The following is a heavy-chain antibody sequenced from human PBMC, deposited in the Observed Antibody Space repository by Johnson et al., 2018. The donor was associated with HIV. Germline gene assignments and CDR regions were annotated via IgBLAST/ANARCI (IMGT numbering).Heavy chain of an antibody. V-gene: IGHV3-66*02. D-gene: IGHD6-13*01. CDR1: GFTVSSNY. J-gene: IGHJ3*02. Sequence: QLVESGGGLVQPGGSLRLSCAASGFTVSSNYMSWVRQAPGKGLEWVSVISGSGGSTYYADSVKGRFTISRDNSKNTLYLQMNSLRAEDTAVYYCARALTGAAAGDDAFDIWGQGTMVTVSS. CDR3: ARALTGAAAGDDAFDI. CDR2: ISGSGGST.